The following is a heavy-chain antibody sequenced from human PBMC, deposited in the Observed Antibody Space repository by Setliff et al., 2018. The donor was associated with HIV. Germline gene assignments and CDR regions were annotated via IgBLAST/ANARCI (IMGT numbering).Heavy chain of an antibody. CDR3: ARLDSLMASFDF. V-gene: IGHV4-61*02. CDR2: IYTSGST. D-gene: IGHD3-9*01. Sequence: SETLSLTCTVSGGSISNNDYYWSWIRQPAGKGLEWIGRIYTSGSTSYNPSLKSRVTISADTSKNQFSLKLTSVTAADTAVYYCARLDSLMASFDFWGQGAPVTVSS. CDR1: GGSISNNDYY. J-gene: IGHJ4*02.